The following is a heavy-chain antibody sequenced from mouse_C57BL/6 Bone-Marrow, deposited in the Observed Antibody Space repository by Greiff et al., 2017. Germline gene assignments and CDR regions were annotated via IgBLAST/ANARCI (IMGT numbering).Heavy chain of an antibody. CDR1: GYTFTSYC. CDR3: ARSRGFAY. V-gene: IGHV1-69*01. J-gene: IGHJ3*01. Sequence: QVQLQQPGAELVMPGASVKLSCKASGYTFTSYCMHWVKQRPGQGLEWIGEIDPSGSYTNYNQKFKGKSTLTVDKSSSTAYMQLSSLTSEDSAVYYCARSRGFAYWGQGTLVTVSA. CDR2: IDPSGSYT.